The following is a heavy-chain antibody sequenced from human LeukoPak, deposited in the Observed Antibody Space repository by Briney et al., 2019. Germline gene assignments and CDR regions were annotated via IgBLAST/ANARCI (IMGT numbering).Heavy chain of an antibody. CDR3: AGDRKVAGTLYYFDY. CDR2: ISAYNGNT. CDR1: GYTFTSYG. Sequence: ASVKVSCKASGYTFTSYGISWVRQAPGQGLEWMGWISAYNGNTNYAQKLQGRVTMTTDTSTSTAYMELRSLRSDDTAVYYCAGDRKVAGTLYYFDYWGQGTLVTVSS. J-gene: IGHJ4*01. V-gene: IGHV1-18*01. D-gene: IGHD6-19*01.